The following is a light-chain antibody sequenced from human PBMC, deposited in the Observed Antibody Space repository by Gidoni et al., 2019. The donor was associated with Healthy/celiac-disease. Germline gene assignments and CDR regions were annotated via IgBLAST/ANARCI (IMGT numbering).Light chain of an antibody. CDR1: QSVSSSY. J-gene: IGKJ3*01. CDR3: QQYGSSPST. V-gene: IGKV3-20*01. Sequence: EIVLTQSPVTLSLSPGERATLSCRASQSVSSSYLAWYQQKPGQAPRLLIYGASSRATGIPDRFSGSGSGTDFTLTISRLEPEDFAVYYCQQYGSSPSTFXPXTKVDIK. CDR2: GAS.